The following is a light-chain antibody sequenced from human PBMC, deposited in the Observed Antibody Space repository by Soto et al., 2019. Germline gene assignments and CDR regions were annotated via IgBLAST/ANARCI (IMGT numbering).Light chain of an antibody. CDR2: AAS. CDR3: QQSYSTPIT. J-gene: IGKJ5*01. Sequence: DIQMTQSPSSLSASLVDRVTITGRASQSINSYLNWYQQEPGKAPKFLIYAASSLQSGVPSRFSGSGSGTDFTLTISSLQPEDFATYYCQQSYSTPITFGQGTRLEIK. V-gene: IGKV1-39*01. CDR1: QSINSY.